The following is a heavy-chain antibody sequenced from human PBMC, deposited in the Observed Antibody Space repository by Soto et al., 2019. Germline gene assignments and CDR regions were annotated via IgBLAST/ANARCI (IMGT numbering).Heavy chain of an antibody. CDR1: GYSFTSYW. D-gene: IGHD1-7*01. CDR2: IYPGDSDT. Sequence: GESLKISCKGSGYSFTSYWIGWVRQMPGKGLEWMGIIYPGDSDTRYSPSFQGQVTISADKSISTAYLQWSSLKASGTAMYYCARILYNWNYAFDYWGQGTLVTVS. V-gene: IGHV5-51*01. J-gene: IGHJ4*02. CDR3: ARILYNWNYAFDY.